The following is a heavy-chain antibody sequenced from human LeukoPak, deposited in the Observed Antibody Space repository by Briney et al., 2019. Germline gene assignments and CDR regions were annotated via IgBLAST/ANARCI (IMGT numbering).Heavy chain of an antibody. CDR2: VNPNSGGT. Sequence: GASVKVSCKASGYTFTVYYMHWVRQAPGQGLEWMGWVNPNSGGTNYAQKFQGRVTMTRDTSISTAYMELTRLTSDDTAVYYCAREDLNWGLGFDSWGQGTLVTVSS. CDR1: GYTFTVYY. V-gene: IGHV1-2*02. D-gene: IGHD7-27*01. J-gene: IGHJ4*02. CDR3: AREDLNWGLGFDS.